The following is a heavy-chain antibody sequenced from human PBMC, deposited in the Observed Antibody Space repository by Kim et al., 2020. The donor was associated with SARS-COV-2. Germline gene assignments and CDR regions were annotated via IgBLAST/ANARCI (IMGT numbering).Heavy chain of an antibody. CDR3: AKGLLLWFGELQPYYYYGMDV. D-gene: IGHD3-10*01. CDR1: GFTFSSYA. J-gene: IGHJ6*02. CDR2: ISGSGGST. V-gene: IGHV3-23*01. Sequence: GGSLRLSCAASGFTFSSYAMSWVRQAPGKGLEWVSAISGSGGSTYYADSVKSRFTISRDNSKNTLYLQMNSLRAEDTAVYYCAKGLLLWFGELQPYYYYGMDVWGQGTTVTVSS.